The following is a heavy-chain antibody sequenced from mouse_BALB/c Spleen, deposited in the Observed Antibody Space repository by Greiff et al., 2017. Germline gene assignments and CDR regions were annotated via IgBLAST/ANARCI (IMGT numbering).Heavy chain of an antibody. J-gene: IGHJ1*01. CDR2: IYPYNGGT. Sequence: VQLKESGPELVKPGASVKISCKASGYTFTDYNMHWVKQSHGKSLEWIGYIYPYNGGTGYNQKFKSKATLTVDNSSSTAYMELRSLTSEDSAVYYYARRGRVWYFDVWGAGTTVTVSS. CDR1: GYTFTDYN. D-gene: IGHD3-3*01. CDR3: ARRGRVWYFDV. V-gene: IGHV1S29*02.